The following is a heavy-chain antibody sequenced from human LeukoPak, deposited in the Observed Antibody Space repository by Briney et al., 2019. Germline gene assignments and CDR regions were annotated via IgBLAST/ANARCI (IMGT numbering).Heavy chain of an antibody. Sequence: PGGSLRLSCAASEFTFGNFWMTWVRQAPGKGLEWVANIKEDGSDKYYVGSVKGRFTISRDNARTSLYLQMNSLRAEDTAVYYCARDYRARLDYWGQGTLVTVSS. V-gene: IGHV3-7*01. CDR1: EFTFGNFW. CDR3: ARDYRARLDY. J-gene: IGHJ4*02. CDR2: IKEDGSDK.